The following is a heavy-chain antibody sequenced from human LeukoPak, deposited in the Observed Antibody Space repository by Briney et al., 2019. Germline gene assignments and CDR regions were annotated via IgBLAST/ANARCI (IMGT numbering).Heavy chain of an antibody. CDR1: GGSFSGYY. V-gene: IGHV4-34*01. Sequence: PSETLSLTCAVYGGSFSGYYWSWIRQPPGKGLEWIGEINHSGRTNYNPSLKSRVTISVDTSKNQFSLKLSSVTAADTAVYYCARGHRGYNRSYYFDYWGQGTLVTVSS. CDR3: ARGHRGYNRSYYFDY. D-gene: IGHD5-24*01. J-gene: IGHJ4*02. CDR2: INHSGRT.